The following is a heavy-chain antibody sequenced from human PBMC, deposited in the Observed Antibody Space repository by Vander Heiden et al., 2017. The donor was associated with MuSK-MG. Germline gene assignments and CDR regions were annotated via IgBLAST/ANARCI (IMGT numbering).Heavy chain of an antibody. J-gene: IGHJ4*02. D-gene: IGHD1-26*01. V-gene: IGHV3-23*01. CDR1: GFTFSNYA. CDR3: AKVDRVGATGQLDY. CDR2: ITGSGGSA. Sequence: EVQLLESGGGLVQPGGSLRLSCAASGFTFSNYAMSWVRQAPGKGLGWVSTITGSGGSAYYADPVKGRFTISRDNSKNTLYLQMNSLRAEDTAIYYCAKVDRVGATGQLDYWGQGTLVTVSS.